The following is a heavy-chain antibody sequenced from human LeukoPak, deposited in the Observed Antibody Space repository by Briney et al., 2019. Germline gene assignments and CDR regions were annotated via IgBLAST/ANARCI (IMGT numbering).Heavy chain of an antibody. J-gene: IGHJ4*02. CDR1: GYTFTSYD. CDR2: MNPNSGNT. CDR3: ARSTGYYYDSSGNDY. D-gene: IGHD3-22*01. V-gene: IGHV1-8*01. Sequence: ASVKVSCKASGYTFTSYDINWVRQATGQGLEWMGWMNPNSGNTGYAQKFQGRVTMTRNTSISTAYMELSSLRSDDTAVYYCARSTGYYYDSSGNDYWGQGTLVTVSS.